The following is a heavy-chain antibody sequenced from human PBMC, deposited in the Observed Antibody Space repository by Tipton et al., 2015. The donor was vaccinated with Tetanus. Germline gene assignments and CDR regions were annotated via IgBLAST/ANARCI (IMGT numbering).Heavy chain of an antibody. J-gene: IGHJ4*02. D-gene: IGHD3-16*02. CDR1: GGSISSGGYS. CDR3: ARARYDYVWGSYRPTPLNFDY. CDR2: INHSGST. Sequence: TLSLTCAVSGGSISSGGYSWSWIRQPPGKGLEWIGEINHSGSTNYNPSLKSRVTISVDTSKNQFSLKLSSVAAADTAVYYCARARYDYVWGSYRPTPLNFDYWGQGTLVTVSS. V-gene: IGHV4-30-2*01.